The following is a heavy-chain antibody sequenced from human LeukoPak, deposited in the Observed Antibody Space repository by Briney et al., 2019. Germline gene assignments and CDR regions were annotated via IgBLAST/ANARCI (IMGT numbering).Heavy chain of an antibody. CDR1: GYTLTELS. Sequence: GASVKVSCKVSGYTLTELSMHWVRQAPGKGLEWMGGFDPEDGETIYAQKFQGRVTMTEDTSTDTAYMELSSLRSEDTAVYYCATYDSSGYRRGPVDYWGQGTLVTVSS. V-gene: IGHV1-24*01. CDR3: ATYDSSGYRRGPVDY. D-gene: IGHD3-22*01. J-gene: IGHJ4*02. CDR2: FDPEDGET.